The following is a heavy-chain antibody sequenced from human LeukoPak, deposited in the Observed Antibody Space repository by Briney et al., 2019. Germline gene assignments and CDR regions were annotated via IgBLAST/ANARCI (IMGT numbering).Heavy chain of an antibody. CDR1: GGSISSGSYY. CDR2: IYTSGST. V-gene: IGHV4-61*02. CDR3: AREIVVVPAAMIRYYYYYMDV. Sequence: SQTLSLTCTVSGGSISSGSYYWRWLRQPAGKGLEWIGRIYTSGSTNYNPSLKSRVTISVDTSKTQFSLKLSSVTAADTAVYYCAREIVVVPAAMIRYYYYYMDVWSKGTTVTVSS. J-gene: IGHJ6*03. D-gene: IGHD2-2*01.